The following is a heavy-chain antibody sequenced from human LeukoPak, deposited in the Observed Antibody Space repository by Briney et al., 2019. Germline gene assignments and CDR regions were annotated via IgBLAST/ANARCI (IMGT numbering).Heavy chain of an antibody. J-gene: IGHJ6*02. CDR3: ARDLYYYDSSGYFNYYYYYGMDV. Sequence: GGSLRLSCAASGFTFSSYGMHWVRQAPGKRLEWVAVIRDDGSNKYYADSVKDRLTIYRDNSKNTLYLQMNSLRAEDTAVYYCARDLYYYDSSGYFNYYYYYGMDVWGQGTTVTVSS. CDR2: IRDDGSNK. CDR1: GFTFSSYG. D-gene: IGHD3-22*01. V-gene: IGHV3-33*01.